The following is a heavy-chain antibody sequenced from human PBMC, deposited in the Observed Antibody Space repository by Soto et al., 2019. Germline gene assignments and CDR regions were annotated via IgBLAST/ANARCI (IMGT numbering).Heavy chain of an antibody. J-gene: IGHJ5*02. V-gene: IGHV4-34*01. Sequence: QVQLQQWGAGLLKPSETMSLTCAVYGGSFIGYYGTWIRQPPGKGLEWIGEINHSGSTNYNPSLKSRVTISADTSKNQFSLRLSSVTAADTAVYYCATLGHYDFWSGFRKGNWFDPWGQGTLVTVSS. CDR3: ATLGHYDFWSGFRKGNWFDP. CDR1: GGSFIGYY. CDR2: INHSGST. D-gene: IGHD3-3*01.